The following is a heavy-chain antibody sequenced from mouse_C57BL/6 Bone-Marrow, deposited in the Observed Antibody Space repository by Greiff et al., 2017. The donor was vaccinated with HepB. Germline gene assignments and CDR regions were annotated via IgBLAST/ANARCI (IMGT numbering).Heavy chain of an antibody. D-gene: IGHD2-2*01. CDR1: GFSLTSYA. V-gene: IGHV2-9-1*01. J-gene: IGHJ4*01. CDR3: AREIPWLPYYYAMDY. CDR2: IWTGGGT. Sequence: VQLQESGPGLVAPSQSLSITCTVSGFSLTSYAISWVRQPPGKGLEWLGVIWTGGGTNYNSALKSRLSISKDKSKSQVFLKMNSLQTDDTARYYCAREIPWLPYYYAMDYWGQGTSVTVSS.